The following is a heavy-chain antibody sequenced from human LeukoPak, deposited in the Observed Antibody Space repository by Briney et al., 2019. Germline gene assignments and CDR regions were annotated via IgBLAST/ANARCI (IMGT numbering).Heavy chain of an antibody. V-gene: IGHV1-46*01. CDR2: INPSGGST. Sequence: ASVKVSCKASGYTFTSYYMHWVRQAPGQGLEWMGIINPSGGSTSYAQEFQGRVTMTRDMSTSTVYMELSSLRSEDTAVYYCARGEFPDYYDSSGYYYWGQGTLVTVSS. CDR1: GYTFTSYY. J-gene: IGHJ4*02. CDR3: ARGEFPDYYDSSGYYY. D-gene: IGHD3-22*01.